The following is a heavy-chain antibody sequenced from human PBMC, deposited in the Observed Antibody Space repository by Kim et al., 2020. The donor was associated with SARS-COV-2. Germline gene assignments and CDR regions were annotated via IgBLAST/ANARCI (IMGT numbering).Heavy chain of an antibody. CDR1: GYTFTSYY. Sequence: ASVKVSCKASGYTFTSYYMHWVRQAPGQGLEWMGIINPSGGSTSYAQKFQGRVTMTRDTSTSTVYMELNSLRSEDTAVYYCARGSPVYYDILTGYYRDYWGQGTLDSVSS. CDR2: INPSGGST. J-gene: IGHJ4*02. D-gene: IGHD3-9*01. CDR3: ARGSPVYYDILTGYYRDY. V-gene: IGHV1-46*01.